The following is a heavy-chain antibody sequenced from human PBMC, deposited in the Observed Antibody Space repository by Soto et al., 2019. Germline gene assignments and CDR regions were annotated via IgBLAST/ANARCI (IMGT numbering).Heavy chain of an antibody. CDR3: ARGTRGSGFISEFDF. J-gene: IGHJ5*01. V-gene: IGHV1-3*01. CDR2: INAGNGNT. D-gene: IGHD3-10*01. Sequence: VGHETEKRLEWMGWINAGNGNTKCSQKFQGRVTITRDTSESTAYMELSSLRSEDTAVYYCARGTRGSGFISEFDFWGQATLGTVSS.